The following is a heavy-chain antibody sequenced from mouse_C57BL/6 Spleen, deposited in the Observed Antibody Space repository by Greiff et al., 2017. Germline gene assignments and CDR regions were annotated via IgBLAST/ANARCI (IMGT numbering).Heavy chain of an antibody. J-gene: IGHJ2*01. V-gene: IGHV1-72*01. CDR1: GYTFTSYW. CDR3: ARSGYYGSSYFDY. Sequence: QVQLQQPGAELVKPGASVKLSCQASGYTFTSYWMHWVKQRPGRGLEWIGRLAPNSGGTKYNEKFKSKATLTVDKPSSTAYMQLSSLTSEDSAVYYCARSGYYGSSYFDYWGQGTTLTVSS. D-gene: IGHD1-1*01. CDR2: LAPNSGGT.